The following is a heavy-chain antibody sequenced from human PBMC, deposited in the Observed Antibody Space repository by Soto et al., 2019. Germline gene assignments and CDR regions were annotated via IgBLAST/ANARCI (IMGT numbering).Heavy chain of an antibody. CDR2: IDPSDSST. Sequence: ESLKISCQGSGYNFSNYWISWLRQMPGKGLEWMGRIDPSDSSTNFSPSFQGHITISAGKSINTAYLQWSSLRASDTAMYYCARHLAYRDSRGYYRPWTFDIWGNGTMVNVSS. V-gene: IGHV5-10-1*01. CDR1: GYNFSNYW. D-gene: IGHD3-22*01. CDR3: ARHLAYRDSRGYYRPWTFDI. J-gene: IGHJ3*02.